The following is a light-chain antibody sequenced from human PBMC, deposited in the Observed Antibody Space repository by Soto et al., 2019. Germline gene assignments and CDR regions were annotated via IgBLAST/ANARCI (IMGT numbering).Light chain of an antibody. Sequence: AIPLTQSPSSLSASVGDRVTITCRASQGISSALAWYQHKPGRAPRLLIYDASSLQSGVSSRFSGSGSGTDFTLTISSLQPEDFATYYCQQFQSYALTFGRGTKLEIK. J-gene: IGKJ4*01. V-gene: IGKV1-13*02. CDR2: DAS. CDR1: QGISSA. CDR3: QQFQSYALT.